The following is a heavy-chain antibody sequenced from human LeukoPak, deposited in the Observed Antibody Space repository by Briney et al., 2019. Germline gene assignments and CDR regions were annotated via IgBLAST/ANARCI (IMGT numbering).Heavy chain of an antibody. V-gene: IGHV4-59*01. Sequence: GSLRLSCAASGFTFSNAWMSWIRQPPGKGLEWIGYIYYSGSTNYNPSLKSRVTISVDTSKNQFSLKLSSVTAADTAVYYCARAPALMVYAMGAFDIWGQGTMVTVSS. CDR2: IYYSGST. CDR1: GFTFSNAW. D-gene: IGHD2-8*01. CDR3: ARAPALMVYAMGAFDI. J-gene: IGHJ3*02.